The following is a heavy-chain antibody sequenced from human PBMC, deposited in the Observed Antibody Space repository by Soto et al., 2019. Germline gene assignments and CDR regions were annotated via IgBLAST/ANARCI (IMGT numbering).Heavy chain of an antibody. V-gene: IGHV3-53*02. J-gene: IGHJ5*02. CDR1: GFTVSSNY. D-gene: IGHD3-3*01. CDR2: IYSGGST. CDR3: ARDWSALRRIA. Sequence: EVQLVETGGGLIQPGGSLRLSCAASGFTVSSNYMSWVRQAPGKGLEWVSVIYSGGSTYYADSVKGRFTISRDNSKNTLYLQMNSLRAEDTAVYYCARDWSALRRIAWGQGTLVTVSS.